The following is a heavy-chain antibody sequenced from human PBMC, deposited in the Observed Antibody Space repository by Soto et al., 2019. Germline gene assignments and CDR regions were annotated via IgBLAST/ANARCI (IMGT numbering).Heavy chain of an antibody. CDR3: ARDPWRRYYYDSSGYYYYYYYGMDV. J-gene: IGHJ6*02. D-gene: IGHD3-22*01. V-gene: IGHV4-34*01. Sequence: QVQLQQWGAGLLKPSETLSLTCAVYGGSFSGYYWSWIRQPPGKGLEWIGEINHSGSTNYNPSLKSRVTISVDTSKNQFSLKLSSVTAADTAVYYCARDPWRRYYYDSSGYYYYYYYGMDVWGQGTTVTVSS. CDR2: INHSGST. CDR1: GGSFSGYY.